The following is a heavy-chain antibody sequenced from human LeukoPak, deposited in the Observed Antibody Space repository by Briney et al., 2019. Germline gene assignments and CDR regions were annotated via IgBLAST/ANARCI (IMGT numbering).Heavy chain of an antibody. V-gene: IGHV4-4*09. CDR3: ARAEYDFWSDNWFDP. CDR1: GGSISSYY. J-gene: IGHJ5*02. D-gene: IGHD3-3*01. CDR2: IYTSGST. Sequence: SETLSLTCTVSGGSISSYYWSWIRQPPGKGLEWIGYIYTSGSTNYNPSLKSRVTISVDTSKNQFSLKLSSVSAADTAVYYCARAEYDFWSDNWFDPWGQGTLVTVSS.